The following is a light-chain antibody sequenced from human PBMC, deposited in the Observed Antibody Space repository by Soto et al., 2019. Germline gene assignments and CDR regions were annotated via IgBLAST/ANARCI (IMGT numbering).Light chain of an antibody. J-gene: IGLJ7*01. CDR1: SSNIGSNT. V-gene: IGLV1-44*01. Sequence: QSVLTQPPSASGTPGQRVTISCSGSSSNIGSNTVSWFQQLPVRAPKLLLYNNNHRPSGVPDRFSGSKFGTSATLAISGLQSGDEAAYYCAACDGSLVGHVVFGGGTQLTVL. CDR3: AACDGSLVGHVV. CDR2: NNN.